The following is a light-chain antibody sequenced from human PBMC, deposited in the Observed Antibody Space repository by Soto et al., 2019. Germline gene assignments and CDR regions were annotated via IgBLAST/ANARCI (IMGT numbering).Light chain of an antibody. CDR3: LQHYNFSWT. J-gene: IGKJ1*01. CDR2: AAS. Sequence: VIWMTQSPSLLSASTGDRVTISCRMSQGIGSYLAWYQQKPGKAPELLIYAASTLQSGVPSRFSGSGSGTDFTLTISCLQSEDFATYYCLQHYNFSWTFGQGTKVELK. V-gene: IGKV1D-8*01. CDR1: QGIGSY.